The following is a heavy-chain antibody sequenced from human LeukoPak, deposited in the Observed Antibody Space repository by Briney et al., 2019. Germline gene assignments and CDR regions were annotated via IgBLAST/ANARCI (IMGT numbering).Heavy chain of an antibody. CDR2: INTNTGNP. D-gene: IGHD1-26*01. Sequence: ASVKVSCKASGYSFPMYAINWVRQAPGQGLEWMGWINTNTGNPTYGQGFTGRFVFSLDTSVTTAYLQISSLRAEDTAVYYCARVIKYSFSVGCFDPWGQGTQVTVSS. J-gene: IGHJ5*02. CDR3: ARVIKYSFSVGCFDP. V-gene: IGHV7-4-1*02. CDR1: GYSFPMYA.